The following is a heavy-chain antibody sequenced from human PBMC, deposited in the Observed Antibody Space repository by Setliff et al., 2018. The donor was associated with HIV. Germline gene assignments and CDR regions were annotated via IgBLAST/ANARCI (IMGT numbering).Heavy chain of an antibody. J-gene: IGHJ3*02. Sequence: ASVKVSCKASGYTFTSYAMHWVRQAPGQRLEWIGWINAGNGNTKYSQKFQGRVTITRDTSASTAYMELSSLRSEDTAVYYCARVGTYSGSYRDAFDIWGQGTMVTVSS. D-gene: IGHD1-26*01. V-gene: IGHV1-3*01. CDR1: GYTFTSYA. CDR3: ARVGTYSGSYRDAFDI. CDR2: INAGNGNT.